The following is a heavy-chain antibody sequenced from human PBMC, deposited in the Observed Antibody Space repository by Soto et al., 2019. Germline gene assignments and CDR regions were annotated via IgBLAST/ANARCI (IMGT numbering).Heavy chain of an antibody. CDR1: GYSFSSYW. D-gene: IGHD3-9*01. CDR3: ARQLDYNIFTGYCYYLDY. J-gene: IGHJ4*01. CDR2: IYPGDSDA. V-gene: IGHV5-51*01. Sequence: GESLKISCKASGYSFSSYWIAWVRQMPGKGLEWMGIIYPGDSDARYSPSFEGQVTISVDTSINTAYLQWSYLKASDSAMYFCARQLDYNIFTGYCYYLDYWGHGSLVT.